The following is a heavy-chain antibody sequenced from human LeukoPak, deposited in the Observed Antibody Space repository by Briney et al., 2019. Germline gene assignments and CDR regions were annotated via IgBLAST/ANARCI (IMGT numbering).Heavy chain of an antibody. CDR3: ARRMGRRFGERYYYYHYMDV. Sequence: SETLSLTCAVYGVSLSGYYWSWIRQPPGKGLEWIGVINHSGIFNYHSSLKRRVTISVDTSKHQFSLKLSSVSAADTAVYYCARRMGRRFGERYYYYHYMDVWGKGTTVTISS. V-gene: IGHV4-34*01. D-gene: IGHD3-10*01. CDR1: GVSLSGYY. J-gene: IGHJ6*03. CDR2: INHSGIF.